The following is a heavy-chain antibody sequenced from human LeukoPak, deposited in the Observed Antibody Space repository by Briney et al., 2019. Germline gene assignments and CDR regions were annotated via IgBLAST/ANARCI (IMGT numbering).Heavy chain of an antibody. CDR2: IKQDGSEK. Sequence: GGSLRLSCAGSGFTFSSYWMSWVRQAPGKGLEWVANIKQDGSEKYYVDSVRGRFTISRVNAKNSVYLQMNSLRAEDTAVFYCVRDGTDSSYEYWGQGTLVTVSS. CDR1: GFTFSSYW. D-gene: IGHD1-1*01. CDR3: VRDGTDSSYEY. J-gene: IGHJ4*02. V-gene: IGHV3-7*01.